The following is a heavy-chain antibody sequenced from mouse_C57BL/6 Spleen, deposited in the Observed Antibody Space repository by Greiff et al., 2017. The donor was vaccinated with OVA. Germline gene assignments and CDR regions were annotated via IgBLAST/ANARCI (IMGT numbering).Heavy chain of an antibody. CDR3: VRSGFYAMDY. Sequence: DVMLVESGGGLVQPKGSLKLSCAASGFSFNTYAMNWVRQAPGKGLEWVARIRSKSNNYATYYADSVKDRFTISRDDSESMLYLQMNNLKTEDTAMYYCVRSGFYAMDYWGQGTSVTVSS. CDR2: IRSKSNNYAT. CDR1: GFSFNTYA. V-gene: IGHV10-1*01. D-gene: IGHD1-3*01. J-gene: IGHJ4*01.